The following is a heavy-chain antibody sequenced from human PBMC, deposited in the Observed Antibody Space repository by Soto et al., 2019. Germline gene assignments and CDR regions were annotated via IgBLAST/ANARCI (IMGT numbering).Heavy chain of an antibody. CDR1: GFTFSSYA. CDR2: ISYDGSNK. J-gene: IGHJ5*02. V-gene: IGHV3-30-3*01. Sequence: GGSLRPSCAASGFTFSSYAMHWVRQAPGTGLEWVAVISYDGSNKYYADSVKGRFTISRDNSKNTLYLQINSLRAEDTAVYYCARIVYYGSASYWTFKYNCFDPWGQGALVTVSS. D-gene: IGHD3-10*01. CDR3: ARIVYYGSASYWTFKYNCFDP.